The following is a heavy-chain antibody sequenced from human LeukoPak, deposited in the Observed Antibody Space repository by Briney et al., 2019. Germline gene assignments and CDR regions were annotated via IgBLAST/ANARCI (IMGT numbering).Heavy chain of an antibody. CDR2: IIPIFGTA. D-gene: IGHD3-22*01. CDR3: GGGDDSSGYYYYLRY. CDR1: GGTFSSYA. J-gene: IGHJ4*02. V-gene: IGHV1-69*13. Sequence: SVKVSCKASGGTFSSYAISWVRQAPGQGLEWMGGIIPIFGTANYAQKFQGRVTITADESTSTAYMELSSLRSEDTAVYYCGGGDDSSGYYYYLRYWGQGTLVTVSS.